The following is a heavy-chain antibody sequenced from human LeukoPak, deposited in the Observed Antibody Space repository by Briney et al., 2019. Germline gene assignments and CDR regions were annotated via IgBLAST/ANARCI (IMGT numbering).Heavy chain of an antibody. CDR2: IFYTGDS. Sequence: SETLSLTYTVSGVSSSSSYWSWIRQPPGKGLEWIGYIFYTGDSNHNPSLKSRVSISLDTPKNQISLKLSSVTAADTAVYYCARHRFASPLDSWGQGTLVTVSS. D-gene: IGHD2-21*01. CDR3: ARHRFASPLDS. CDR1: GVSSSSSY. J-gene: IGHJ4*02. V-gene: IGHV4-59*08.